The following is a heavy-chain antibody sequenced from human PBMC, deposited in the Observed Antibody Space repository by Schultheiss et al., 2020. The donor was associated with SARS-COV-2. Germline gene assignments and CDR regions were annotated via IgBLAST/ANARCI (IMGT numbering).Heavy chain of an antibody. CDR3: AKDASSSGWYLNWYFDL. CDR1: GFDLRVYA. J-gene: IGHJ2*01. D-gene: IGHD6-19*01. Sequence: GGSLRLSCAASGFDLRVYAMTWVRQAPGKGLQWVAVIFSDGNTKYYADSVKGRFTISRDNAKDTLYLQMNSLRPEDTAVYYCAKDASSSGWYLNWYFDLWGRGTLVTVSS. V-gene: IGHV3-30*18. CDR2: IFSDGNTK.